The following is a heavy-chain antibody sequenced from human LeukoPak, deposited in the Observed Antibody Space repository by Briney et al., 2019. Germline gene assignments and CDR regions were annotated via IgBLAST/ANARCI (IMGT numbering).Heavy chain of an antibody. CDR1: GYTFTSYD. V-gene: IGHV1-69*04. J-gene: IGHJ4*02. CDR3: ARYGSGSYWDY. CDR2: IIPILGIA. Sequence: SVKVSCKASGYTFTSYDINWVRQAPGQGLEWMGRIIPILGIANYAQKFQGRVTITADKSTSTAYMELSSLRPEDTAVYYCARYGSGSYWDYWGQGTLVTVSS. D-gene: IGHD3-10*01.